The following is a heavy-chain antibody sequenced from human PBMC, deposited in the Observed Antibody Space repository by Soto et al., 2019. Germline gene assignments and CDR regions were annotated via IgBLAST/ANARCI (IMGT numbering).Heavy chain of an antibody. CDR2: IKDDGTKT. J-gene: IGHJ4*02. D-gene: IGHD2-2*01. CDR3: ASLNWEVPATGP. V-gene: IGHV3-7*03. Sequence: GGSLILSCSASGFTYSAYYMNWVRQAPGKGLEWVANIKDDGTKTFYADSVRGRFTISRDNAKNSLYLQMNSLRAEDTAVYYCASLNWEVPATGPWGRGTLVTVSS. CDR1: GFTYSAYY.